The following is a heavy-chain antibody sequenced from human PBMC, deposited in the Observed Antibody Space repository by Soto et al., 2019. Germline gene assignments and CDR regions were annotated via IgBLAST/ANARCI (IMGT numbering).Heavy chain of an antibody. CDR3: ARSTQYSSSYYYYYGMDV. J-gene: IGHJ6*02. Sequence: QVQLVQSGAEVKKPGSSVKVSCKASGGTFSSYAISWVRQAPXQGLXXXXGIIPIFGTANYAQKFQGRVTITADESTSTAYMELSSLRSEDTAVYYCARSTQYSSSYYYYYGMDVWGQGTTVTVSS. V-gene: IGHV1-69*01. CDR1: GGTFSSYA. CDR2: IIPIFGTA. D-gene: IGHD6-6*01.